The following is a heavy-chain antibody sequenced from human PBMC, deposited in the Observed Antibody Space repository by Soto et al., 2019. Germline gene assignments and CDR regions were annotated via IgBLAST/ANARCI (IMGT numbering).Heavy chain of an antibody. D-gene: IGHD6-13*01. CDR1: GFTFSSYW. Sequence: EVQLVESGGGLVQPGGSLRLSCVDSGFTFSSYWMSWVRQAPVKGLEWVGNIKQDGSEENYVDSVKGRFTISRGNAKNSMYLQMTSLRAEDTAVYYCARIAASGRGWDVWGQGTTVVVSS. J-gene: IGHJ6*02. CDR2: IKQDGSEE. CDR3: ARIAASGRGWDV. V-gene: IGHV3-7*01.